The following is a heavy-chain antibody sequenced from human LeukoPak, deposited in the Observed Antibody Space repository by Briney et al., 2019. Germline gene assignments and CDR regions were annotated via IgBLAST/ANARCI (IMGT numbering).Heavy chain of an antibody. CDR1: GGSISSVAYY. Sequence: SETLSLTCTVSGGSISSVAYYWGWIRQPPGKGLEWIATIHSTGSTYYNPSLKSRITISIDASRNQISLELNSVTAADTAIYYCAKSHLGVPHDYWGQGTLVTVSS. D-gene: IGHD3-3*01. CDR3: AKSHLGVPHDY. CDR2: IHSTGST. V-gene: IGHV4-39*01. J-gene: IGHJ4*02.